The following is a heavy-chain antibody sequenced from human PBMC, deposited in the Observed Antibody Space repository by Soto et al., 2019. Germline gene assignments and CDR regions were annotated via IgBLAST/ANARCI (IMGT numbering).Heavy chain of an antibody. J-gene: IGHJ4*02. D-gene: IGHD6-19*01. CDR3: ATDTSVAGTTFFDY. V-gene: IGHV1-24*01. CDR1: GYTLTELS. Sequence: SVKVSCKVSGYTLTELSMHWVRQAPGKGLEWMGGFDPEDGETIYAQKFQGRVTMTEDTSTDTAYMELSSLRSEDTAVYYCATDTSVAGTTFFDYWGQGTLVTVSS. CDR2: FDPEDGET.